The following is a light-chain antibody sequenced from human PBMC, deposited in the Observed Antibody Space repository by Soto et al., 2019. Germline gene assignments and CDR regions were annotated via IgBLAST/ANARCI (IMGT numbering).Light chain of an antibody. CDR1: QSVSSNY. J-gene: IGKJ4*01. CDR3: QRYGTSLPLT. V-gene: IGKV3-20*01. CDR2: GAS. Sequence: EIVLTQSPGTLSLSPGDRATLSCRASQSVSSNYLAWYQQKPGQAPRLLIYGASSTATGIPDRFSGSGSGTDFTLTISSLEPEDFAVYYCQRYGTSLPLTFGGGTKVEIK.